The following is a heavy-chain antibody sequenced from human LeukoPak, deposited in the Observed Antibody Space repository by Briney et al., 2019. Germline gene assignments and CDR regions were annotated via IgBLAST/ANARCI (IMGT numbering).Heavy chain of an antibody. J-gene: IGHJ4*02. D-gene: IGHD6-6*01. CDR3: ARHRPGPYDY. CDR1: GGSINNYY. CDR2: IYYSGST. Sequence: SETLSLTCTISGGSINNYYWSWIRQPPGKGLEWIGYIYYSGSTTYNPSLKSRVAISVDTSKNQFSLSLSSVTAADTAVYYCARHRPGPYDYWGQGTLVTVSS. V-gene: IGHV4-59*08.